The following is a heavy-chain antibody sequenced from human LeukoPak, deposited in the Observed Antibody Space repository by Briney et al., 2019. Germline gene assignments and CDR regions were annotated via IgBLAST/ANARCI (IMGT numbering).Heavy chain of an antibody. CDR3: ATSYYGSGSYYYYYYYGMDV. Sequence: PGGSLRLSCAASGVTFSSYEMNWVRQAPGKGLEWVSYISSSGSTIYYADSVKGRFTIARDNAKNSLYLQMNSLSAEDTAVYYCATSYYGSGSYYYYYYYGMDVWGQGTTVTVSS. CDR2: ISSSGSTI. V-gene: IGHV3-48*03. J-gene: IGHJ6*02. D-gene: IGHD3-10*01. CDR1: GVTFSSYE.